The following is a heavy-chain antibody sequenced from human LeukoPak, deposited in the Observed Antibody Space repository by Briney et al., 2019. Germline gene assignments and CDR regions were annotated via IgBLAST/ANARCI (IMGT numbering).Heavy chain of an antibody. Sequence: SETLSLTCNVSGGSINVDYNTDYWSWIRQPAGKGLEWLGRVHASEITSYNPSFRGRVTVSLDKSLNQVSLHLASVTAADTAVYYCARDLGTNTGWYGFDSWGLGILVTVSS. D-gene: IGHD6-19*01. V-gene: IGHV4-4*07. CDR1: GGSINVDYNTDY. CDR2: VHASEIT. CDR3: ARDLGTNTGWYGFDS. J-gene: IGHJ4*02.